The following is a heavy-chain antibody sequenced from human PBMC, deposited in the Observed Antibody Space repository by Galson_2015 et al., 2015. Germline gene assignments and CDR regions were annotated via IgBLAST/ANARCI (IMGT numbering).Heavy chain of an antibody. CDR2: INPSGAAT. Sequence: SVKVSCKASGYTFTNYFIQWVRQAPGQGLEWVGAINPSGAATFYAQKLQGRVTMTRDTPTSTVYVELSSLGSEDTAVYYCARELGGTYYYDYWGLGTLVTVSS. D-gene: IGHD3-10*01. V-gene: IGHV1-46*04. CDR1: GYTFTNYF. CDR3: ARELGGTYYYDY. J-gene: IGHJ4*02.